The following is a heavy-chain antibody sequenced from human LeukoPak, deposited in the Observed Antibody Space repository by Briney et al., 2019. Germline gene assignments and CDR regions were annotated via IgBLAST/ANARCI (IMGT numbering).Heavy chain of an antibody. V-gene: IGHV4-31*03. J-gene: IGHJ3*01. CDR1: GGSISSDDYC. D-gene: IGHD5-24*01. Sequence: PSQTLSLTCSVSGGSISSDDYCWNWIRQHPGKGLEWIGYIYYSGSTYYNPSLKSRVALSVDTSKNQFSLKLSSLTAADTAVYYCAKSREEIRGLDAFDVWGQGTMVTVSS. CDR2: IYYSGST. CDR3: AKSREEIRGLDAFDV.